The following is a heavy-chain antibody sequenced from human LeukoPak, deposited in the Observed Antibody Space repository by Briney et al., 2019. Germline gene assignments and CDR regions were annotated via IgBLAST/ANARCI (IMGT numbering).Heavy chain of an antibody. CDR1: GGSISSSDYY. J-gene: IGHJ4*02. CDR3: ASNSLTRAKGTDY. V-gene: IGHV4-39*07. Sequence: SETLSLTCTVSGGSISSSDYYWGWIRQPPGRGLEWIGSIYYTGSTYYNPSLKSRVIISVDTSKTQFSLKLSSVTAADTAVYYCASNSLTRAKGTDYWGQGTLVTVSS. CDR2: IYYTGST. D-gene: IGHD3-9*01.